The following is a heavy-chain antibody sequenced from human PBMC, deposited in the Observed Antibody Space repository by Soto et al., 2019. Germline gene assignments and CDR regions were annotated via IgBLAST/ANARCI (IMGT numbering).Heavy chain of an antibody. D-gene: IGHD5-12*01. CDR2: ISYDGGNK. CDR1: GFTFSTSA. J-gene: IGHJ4*02. Sequence: GGSLRLSCAASGFTFSTSAMHWFRQAPCKGLGWVAAISYDGGNKYYADSVRARVTISRDNSKNTLYLQMNKLAAEDAAVYFCASPRYSGYDLYQGFAVAGVDYWGQGTLVTVS. CDR3: ASPRYSGYDLYQGFAVAGVDY. V-gene: IGHV3-30-3*01.